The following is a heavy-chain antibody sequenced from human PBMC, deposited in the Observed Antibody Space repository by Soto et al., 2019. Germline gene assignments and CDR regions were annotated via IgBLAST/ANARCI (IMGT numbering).Heavy chain of an antibody. D-gene: IGHD1-7*01. CDR1: GFTFSSYA. CDR2: ISYDGSNK. CDR3: ARDRGGITGTKHWFDP. J-gene: IGHJ5*02. Sequence: QVQLVESGGGVVQPGRSLRLSCAASGFTFSSYAMHWVRQAPGKGLERVAVISYDGSNKYNAASVKGRFTISRDNSKNTLYLQMNSLRAEDTAVYYCARDRGGITGTKHWFDPWGQGTLVTVSS. V-gene: IGHV3-30-3*01.